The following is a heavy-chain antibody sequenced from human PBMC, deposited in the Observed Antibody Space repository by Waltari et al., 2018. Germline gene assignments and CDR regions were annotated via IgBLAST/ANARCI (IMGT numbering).Heavy chain of an antibody. CDR2: ISYDGSNK. D-gene: IGHD3-22*01. J-gene: IGHJ4*02. CDR1: FTFSSYA. Sequence: FTFSSYAMHWVRQAPGKGLEWVAVISYDGSNKYYADSVKGRFTISRDNSKNTLYLQMNSLRAEDTAVYYCAREGITMIAEGFDYWGQGTLVTVSS. V-gene: IGHV3-30*01. CDR3: AREGITMIAEGFDY.